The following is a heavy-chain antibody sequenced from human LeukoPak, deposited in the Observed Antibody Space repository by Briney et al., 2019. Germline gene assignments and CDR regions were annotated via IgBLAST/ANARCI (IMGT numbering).Heavy chain of an antibody. Sequence: SETLSLTCTVSGGSISSSSYYWGWIRQPPGKGLEWIGSIYYSGSTYYNPSLKRRVTISVDTSKNQFSLKLSSVTAADTAVYYCAREKYYYDSSGYYPFDYWGQGTLVTVSS. J-gene: IGHJ4*02. V-gene: IGHV4-39*07. CDR2: IYYSGST. CDR3: AREKYYYDSSGYYPFDY. D-gene: IGHD3-22*01. CDR1: GGSISSSSYY.